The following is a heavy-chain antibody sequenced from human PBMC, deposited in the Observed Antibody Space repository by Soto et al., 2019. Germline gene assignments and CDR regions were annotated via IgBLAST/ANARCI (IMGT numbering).Heavy chain of an antibody. Sequence: EVQLVESGGGLVQPGGSLRLSCAASGFTFSVYSMNWIREAPGKGLQWVSYMTSDMKTIHYADSVKGRFTISRDNAKNLVYLQMTSLRNEDTALYYCARSVEGHFDYCGQGALVTVSS. J-gene: IGHJ4*02. CDR2: MTSDMKTI. D-gene: IGHD6-19*01. CDR3: ARSVEGHFDY. V-gene: IGHV3-48*02. CDR1: GFTFSVYS.